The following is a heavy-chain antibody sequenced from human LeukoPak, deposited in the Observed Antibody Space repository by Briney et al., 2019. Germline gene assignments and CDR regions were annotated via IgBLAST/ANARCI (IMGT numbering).Heavy chain of an antibody. J-gene: IGHJ4*02. CDR3: ASSPYDFQFDC. D-gene: IGHD3/OR15-3a*01. CDR1: GGSISSYY. CDR2: IYYSGST. V-gene: IGHV4-59*01. Sequence: PSETLSLTCTVSGGSISSYYWSWIRQPPGKGLEWIGYIYYSGSTNYNPSLKSRVTISVDTSKNQFSLKLSSVTAADTAVYYCASSPYDFQFDCWGQGTLVTVSS.